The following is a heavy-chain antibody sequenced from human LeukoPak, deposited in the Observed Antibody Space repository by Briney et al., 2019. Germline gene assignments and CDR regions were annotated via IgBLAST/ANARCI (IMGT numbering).Heavy chain of an antibody. CDR3: AKRVGGVNNFDY. V-gene: IGHV3-23*01. CDR1: GFTFSSYA. J-gene: IGHJ4*02. CDR2: ISGSGGTT. Sequence: QAGGSLRLSCAASGFTFSSYAMNWVRPAPGKGLEWVSVISGSGGTTYYADSVKGRFTISRDNSKNILYLQMNSLRAEDTAVYYCAKRVGGVNNFDYWGQGTLVTVST. D-gene: IGHD3-16*01.